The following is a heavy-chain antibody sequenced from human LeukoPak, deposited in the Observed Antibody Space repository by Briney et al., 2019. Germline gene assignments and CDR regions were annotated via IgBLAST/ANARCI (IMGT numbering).Heavy chain of an antibody. Sequence: GASVKVSCKASGYTFTGYYVHWVRQAPGQGLEWMGWINPNSGGTNYAQKFQGRVTMTRDTSISTAYMELSRLRSDDTAVYYCARGYYYDSSGYYYGFPVGLFDYWGQGTLVTVSS. CDR3: ARGYYYDSSGYYYGFPVGLFDY. CDR1: GYTFTGYY. J-gene: IGHJ4*02. CDR2: INPNSGGT. V-gene: IGHV1-2*02. D-gene: IGHD3-22*01.